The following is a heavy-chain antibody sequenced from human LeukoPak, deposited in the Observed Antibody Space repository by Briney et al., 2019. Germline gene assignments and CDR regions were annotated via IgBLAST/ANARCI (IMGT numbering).Heavy chain of an antibody. D-gene: IGHD5-12*01. V-gene: IGHV3-9*03. CDR1: GFTFDDYA. Sequence: PGGSLRLSCAASGFTFDDYAMHWVRQAPGKGLEWVSGISWNSGSIGYADSVKGRFTISRDNAKNSLYLQVNSLRAEDMALYYCAKDSSGYDSGAFDIWGQGTMVTVSS. CDR2: ISWNSGSI. CDR3: AKDSSGYDSGAFDI. J-gene: IGHJ3*02.